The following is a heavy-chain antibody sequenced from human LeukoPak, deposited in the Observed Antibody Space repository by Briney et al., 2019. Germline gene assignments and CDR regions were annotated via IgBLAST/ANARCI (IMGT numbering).Heavy chain of an antibody. CDR3: AKAQAIVVVVAANDY. V-gene: IGHV3-30*18. CDR2: ISYDGSNK. Sequence: PGRSLRLSCAASGFTFSSYGMHWVRQAPGKGLEWVAVISYDGSNKYYADSVKGRFTISRDNSKNTLYLQMNSLRAEDTAVYYCAKAQAIVVVVAANDYWGQGTLVTVSS. J-gene: IGHJ4*02. CDR1: GFTFSSYG. D-gene: IGHD2-15*01.